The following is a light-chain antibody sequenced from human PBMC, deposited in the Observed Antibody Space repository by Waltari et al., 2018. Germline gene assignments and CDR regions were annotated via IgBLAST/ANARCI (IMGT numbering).Light chain of an antibody. CDR3: EQRSNWPPLT. Sequence: EIVLTQSPATLSLSPGERATLSCRASQSVSSYLAWYQQKHGQAPRLLIYDASNRATGIPARVSGSGAGTDFTLYISIRETEEFAVYYCEQRSNWPPLTFGGGTKGEIK. J-gene: IGKJ4*01. V-gene: IGKV3-11*01. CDR2: DAS. CDR1: QSVSSY.